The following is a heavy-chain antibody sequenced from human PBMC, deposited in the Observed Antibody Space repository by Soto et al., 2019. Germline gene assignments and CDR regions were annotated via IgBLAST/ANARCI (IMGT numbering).Heavy chain of an antibody. J-gene: IGHJ4*02. CDR2: IFSTDER. CDR3: ARMIIGSGDY. Sequence: QVTLKESGPVVVKPTETLTLTCTVSDFSLTNDLIGVSWLRQPPGKALEWLAHIFSTDERSYSTPLKTRLTISKDNSKSQVVLVMTNMDPVDTATCYCARMIIGSGDYWGQGILVTVSS. V-gene: IGHV2-26*01. CDR1: DFSLTNDLIG. D-gene: IGHD6-25*01.